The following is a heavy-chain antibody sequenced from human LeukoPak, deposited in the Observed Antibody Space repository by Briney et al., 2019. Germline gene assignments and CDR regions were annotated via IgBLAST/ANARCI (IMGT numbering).Heavy chain of an antibody. Sequence: GGSLRLSCAASGFTFSSYWMSWVRQAPGKGLEWVANIKQDGSEKYYVDSVKGRFTISRDNAKNSLYLQMNSLRAEDTAVYYCAKRPPGGSYYFDYWGQGTLVTVSS. D-gene: IGHD1-26*01. CDR1: GFTFSSYW. CDR3: AKRPPGGSYYFDY. CDR2: IKQDGSEK. V-gene: IGHV3-7*03. J-gene: IGHJ4*02.